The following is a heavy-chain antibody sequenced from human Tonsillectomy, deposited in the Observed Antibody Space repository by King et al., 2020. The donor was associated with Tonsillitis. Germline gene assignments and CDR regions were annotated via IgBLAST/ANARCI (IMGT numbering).Heavy chain of an antibody. D-gene: IGHD3-10*01. CDR1: GYTFTDYY. J-gene: IGHJ5*02. CDR3: ARLKFNGSANDEKGFDP. V-gene: IGHV1-2*02. CDR2: INPHSGGT. Sequence: VQLVESGAEVKNPGASVKVSCTASGYTFTDYYIHWVRQAPGHGLEWLGWINPHSGGTDSAQTFQDRVTMTTDTSISTAYMERSRLRSDDTAVYYCARLKFNGSANDEKGFDPWGQGTLVTVSS.